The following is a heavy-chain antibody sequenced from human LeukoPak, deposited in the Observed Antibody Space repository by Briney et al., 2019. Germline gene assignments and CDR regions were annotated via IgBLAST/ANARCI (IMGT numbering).Heavy chain of an antibody. CDR2: ISGSGGST. V-gene: IGHV3-23*01. D-gene: IGHD6-13*01. CDR3: AKDPIAAAGPLYYYYYYMDV. CDR1: GFTFSSYA. J-gene: IGHJ6*03. Sequence: GGSLRLSCAASGFTFSSYAMSWVRQAPGKGLDWVSAISGSGGSTYYADSVKGRFTISRDNSKNTLYLQMNSLRAEDTAVYYCAKDPIAAAGPLYYYYYYMDVWGKGTTVTVSS.